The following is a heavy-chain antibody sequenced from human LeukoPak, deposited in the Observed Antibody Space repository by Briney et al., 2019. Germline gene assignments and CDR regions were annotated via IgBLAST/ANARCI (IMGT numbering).Heavy chain of an antibody. J-gene: IGHJ4*02. CDR3: ARRTNYLAFDY. CDR1: GFTFSSSW. V-gene: IGHV3-7*01. CDR2: MSPDGTEK. Sequence: GGSLRLSCAASGFTFSSSWMSWVRQTPEKGLEWVANMSPDGTEKYYVDSVKGRFTISRDNAKNSLYLQMNSLRAEDTAVYSCARRTNYLAFDYWGQGTLVTVSS. D-gene: IGHD4/OR15-4a*01.